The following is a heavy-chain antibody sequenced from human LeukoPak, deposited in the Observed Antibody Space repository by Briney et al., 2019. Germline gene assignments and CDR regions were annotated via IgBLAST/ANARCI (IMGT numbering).Heavy chain of an antibody. CDR3: ARDCGSTSCYDTPDFDY. V-gene: IGHV3-48*01. D-gene: IGHD2-2*01. CDR1: GYTFTSYS. CDR2: ISDYSNTI. J-gene: IGHJ4*02. Sequence: GGSLRLSCAASGYTFTSYSMNWVRRAPGKGLEWVSYISDYSNTIYYADSVKGRFTISRDNANNSLYLQMNSLRAEDTAVYYCARDCGSTSCYDTPDFDYWGQGTLVTVSS.